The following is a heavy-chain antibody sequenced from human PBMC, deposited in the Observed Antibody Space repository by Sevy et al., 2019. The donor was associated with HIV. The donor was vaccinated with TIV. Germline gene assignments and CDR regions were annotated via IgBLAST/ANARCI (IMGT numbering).Heavy chain of an antibody. V-gene: IGHV3-21*01. CDR2: ISSSSSYI. Sequence: GGSLRLSCAASGFTFSSYSMNWVRQAPGKGLEWVSSISSSSSYIYYADSVKGRFTISRDNAKNSLYLQMNSLRAEDMAVYYCARGWGGPYYYGMDVWGQGTTVTVSS. D-gene: IGHD3-16*01. CDR3: ARGWGGPYYYGMDV. CDR1: GFTFSSYS. J-gene: IGHJ6*02.